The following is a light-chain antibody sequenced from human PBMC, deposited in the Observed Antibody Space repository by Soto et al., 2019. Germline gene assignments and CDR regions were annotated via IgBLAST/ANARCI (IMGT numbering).Light chain of an antibody. V-gene: IGKV1-5*01. CDR3: QQYNSFWT. J-gene: IGKJ1*01. Sequence: DIQMTQSPSTLSASVGDRVTITCRASQSVSSWLAWYQQKPGKAPKLLIYDASYSERGVPSRFSGSGSGTEFTLTISSLQPDDLATYYCQQYNSFWTFGQGTKVEI. CDR2: DAS. CDR1: QSVSSW.